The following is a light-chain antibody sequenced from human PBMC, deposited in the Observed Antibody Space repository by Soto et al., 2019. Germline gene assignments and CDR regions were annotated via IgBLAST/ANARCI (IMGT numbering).Light chain of an antibody. CDR3: SPYAGSNWYV. Sequence: QSVLTQPPSASGSPGQSVTISCTGTNSDVGGYNYVSWYQQYPGKAPKLIIYEVNERPSGVPDRFSGSKSGNTASLTVSGLQTAYEADYYCSPYAGSNWYVFGTGTKVTVL. CDR2: EVN. CDR1: NSDVGGYNY. J-gene: IGLJ1*01. V-gene: IGLV2-8*01.